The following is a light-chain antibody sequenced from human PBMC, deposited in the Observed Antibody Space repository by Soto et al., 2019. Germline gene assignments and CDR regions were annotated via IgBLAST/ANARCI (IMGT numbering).Light chain of an antibody. CDR2: EAS. CDR3: QQYRT. CDR1: QSVSSN. Sequence: EIVMTQSPATLSVSPVERATLSCRASQSVSSNLAWYQQNPGQAPRLLIYEASSRATGIPDRFSGSGSGTDFTLTISRLEPEDFAVYYCQQYRTFGQGTKVDIK. V-gene: IGKV3D-15*01. J-gene: IGKJ1*01.